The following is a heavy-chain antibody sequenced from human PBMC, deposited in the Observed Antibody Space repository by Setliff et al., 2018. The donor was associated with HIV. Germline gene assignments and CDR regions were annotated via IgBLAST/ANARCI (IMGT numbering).Heavy chain of an antibody. CDR2: INPTGGST. Sequence: VSVKVSCKASGYTFTSYGISWVRQAPGQGLEWMGIINPTGGSTSYAQKFQGRVTVTADISTSTAYMELRSLRSDDTAVYYCARDKTGDLWYFDSWGQGTLVTVSS. V-gene: IGHV1-18*01. CDR1: GYTFTSYG. CDR3: ARDKTGDLWYFDS. J-gene: IGHJ4*02. D-gene: IGHD7-27*01.